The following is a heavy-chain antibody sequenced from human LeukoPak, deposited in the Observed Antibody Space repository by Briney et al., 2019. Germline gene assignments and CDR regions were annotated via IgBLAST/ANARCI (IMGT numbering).Heavy chain of an antibody. CDR2: IYSGGST. V-gene: IGHV3-53*01. D-gene: IGHD2-15*01. CDR3: ARSPRRDDLLCD. CDR1: GFTVSSNY. Sequence: GGSLRLSCAASGFTVSSNYMSWVRQAPGKGLEWVSVIYSGGSTYYADSVKGRFTISRDNPKNTLYLQMNSLRAEDTAVYYCARSPRRDDLLCDWGQGTLVTVSS. J-gene: IGHJ4*02.